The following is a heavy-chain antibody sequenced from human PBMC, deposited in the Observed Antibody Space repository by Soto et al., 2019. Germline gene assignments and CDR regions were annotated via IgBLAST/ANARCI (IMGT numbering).Heavy chain of an antibody. CDR2: ISGSGGST. J-gene: IGHJ3*02. CDR3: ANSYCSGGSCYSLAFDI. D-gene: IGHD2-15*01. Sequence: GGSLRLSCAASGFTFSSYAMSWVRQAPGKGLEWVSAISGSGGSTYYADSVKGRFTISRDNSKNTLYLQMNSLRAEDTAVYHCANSYCSGGSCYSLAFDIWGQGTMVTVSS. V-gene: IGHV3-23*01. CDR1: GFTFSSYA.